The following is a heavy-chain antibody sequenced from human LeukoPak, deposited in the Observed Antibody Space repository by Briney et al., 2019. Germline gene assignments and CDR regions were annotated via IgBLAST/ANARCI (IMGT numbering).Heavy chain of an antibody. D-gene: IGHD5-18*01. CDR1: GYTFTSYY. CDR3: ARAEIQLWYGQGYNWFDP. J-gene: IGHJ5*02. V-gene: IGHV1-46*01. Sequence: ASVKVSRKASGYTFTSYYMHWVRQAPGQGLEWMGIINPSGGSTSYAQKFQGRVTMTRDTSTSTVYMELSSLRSEDTAVYYCARAEIQLWYGQGYNWFDPWGQGTLVTVSS. CDR2: INPSGGST.